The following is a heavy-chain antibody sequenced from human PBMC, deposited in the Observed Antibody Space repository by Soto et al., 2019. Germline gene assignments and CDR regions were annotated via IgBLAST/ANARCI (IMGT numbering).Heavy chain of an antibody. CDR1: GGSISSGGYY. J-gene: IGHJ4*02. CDR3: ARGRSSTSPYPIGY. Sequence: QVQLQESGPGLVKPSQTLSLTCTVSGGSISSGGYYWSWIRQHPGKGLEWIGYIYYSGSTYYNPSLKSRVTISVDTSKTQFSLKLSSVTAADTAGYYCARGRSSTSPYPIGYWGQGTLVTVSS. CDR2: IYYSGST. V-gene: IGHV4-31*03. D-gene: IGHD2-2*01.